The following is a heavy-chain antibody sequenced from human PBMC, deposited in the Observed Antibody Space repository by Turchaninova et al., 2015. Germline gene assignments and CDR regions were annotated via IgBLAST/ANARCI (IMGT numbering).Heavy chain of an antibody. Sequence: EVRLVESGGGLVQPGGSLSLSCAASGFTFRSFWMSWVRQASGRGLVWGANINSDGSEHHYAAAVRAGFVVSRADATNSLYLQMNSVGADDTAMYYCAVEWGSPHWGQGTLVGVSS. CDR1: GFTFRSFW. CDR2: INSDGSEH. J-gene: IGHJ4*02. CDR3: AVEWGSPH. D-gene: IGHD1-26*01. V-gene: IGHV3-7*03.